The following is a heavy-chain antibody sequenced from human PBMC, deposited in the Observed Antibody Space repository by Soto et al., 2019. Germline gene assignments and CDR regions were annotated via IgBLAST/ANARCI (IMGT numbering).Heavy chain of an antibody. CDR3: ARGGFASVVRGRYSIDV. D-gene: IGHD3-10*01. CDR1: GYTFTNYD. J-gene: IGHJ6*03. Sequence: QVQLVQSGAEVRKPGASVKVSCKASGYTFTNYDINWVRLATGQGPEWMGWMRPNSGDTGYAQMFQGRVNMTRNSSISTSYMERSSLKSEDTAIYSCARGGFASVVRGRYSIDVWGKGTTVTVSS. CDR2: MRPNSGDT. V-gene: IGHV1-8*01.